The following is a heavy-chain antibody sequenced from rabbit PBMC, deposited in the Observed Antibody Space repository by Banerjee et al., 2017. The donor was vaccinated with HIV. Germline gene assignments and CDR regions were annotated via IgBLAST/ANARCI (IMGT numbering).Heavy chain of an antibody. CDR1: GFSFSSGYC. D-gene: IGHD2-1*01. J-gene: IGHJ4*01. CDR3: AKDPYDDYESWFFNL. CDR2: IDVGSSGST. V-gene: IGHV1S40*01. Sequence: QSLEESGGDLVKPGASLTLTCTASGFSFSSGYCMYWVRQAPGKGLEWIACIDVGSSGSTWYASRAKGRFTISKTSSTTVTLQMTSLTVADTATYFCAKDPYDDYESWFFNLWGPGTLVTVS.